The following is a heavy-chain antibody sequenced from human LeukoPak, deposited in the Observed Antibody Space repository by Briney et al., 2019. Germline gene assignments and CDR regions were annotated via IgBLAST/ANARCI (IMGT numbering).Heavy chain of an antibody. CDR3: AKDDHGGSGWRGYFDY. V-gene: IGHV3-23*01. Sequence: GGSLRLSCAASGFTFSSYAMSWVRQAPGKGLEWVSAISGSGGSTYYAESVKGRFTISRDNSKNTLYLQMNSLRAEDTAVYYCAKDDHGGSGWRGYFDYWGQGTLVTVSS. CDR2: ISGSGGST. J-gene: IGHJ4*02. CDR1: GFTFSSYA. D-gene: IGHD6-19*01.